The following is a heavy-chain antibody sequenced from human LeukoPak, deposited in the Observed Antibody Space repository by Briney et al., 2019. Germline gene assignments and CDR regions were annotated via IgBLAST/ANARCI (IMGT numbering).Heavy chain of an antibody. D-gene: IGHD3-22*01. J-gene: IGHJ4*02. Sequence: GSSVKVSCKASGGTFSSYAISWVRQAPGQGLEWMGGIIPIFGTANYAQKFQGRVTITADESTSTAYMELSSLRSEDTAVYYCARRTYYYDSSGYYYFDYWGQGTLVTVSS. CDR2: IIPIFGTA. V-gene: IGHV1-69*01. CDR1: GGTFSSYA. CDR3: ARRTYYYDSSGYYYFDY.